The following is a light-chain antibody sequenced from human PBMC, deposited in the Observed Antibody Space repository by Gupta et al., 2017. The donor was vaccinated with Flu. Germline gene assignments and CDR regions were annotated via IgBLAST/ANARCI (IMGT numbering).Light chain of an antibody. V-gene: IGKV3-15*01. CDR2: GAS. CDR1: QSVSST. J-gene: IGKJ2*01. CDR3: QQYNNWPPRDT. Sequence: RATLSCRASQSVSSTLAWYQQKPGQAPRLLIYGASTRATGIPARFSGSGSGTEFTLTISSLQSEDFAVYYCQQYNNWPPRDTFGQGTKLEIK.